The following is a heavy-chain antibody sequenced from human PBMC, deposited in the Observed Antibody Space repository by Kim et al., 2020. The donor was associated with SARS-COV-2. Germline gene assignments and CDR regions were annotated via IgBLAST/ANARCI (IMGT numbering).Heavy chain of an antibody. CDR2: IIPIFGTA. J-gene: IGHJ4*02. V-gene: IGHV1-69*13. CDR1: GGTFSSYA. Sequence: SVKVSCKASGGTFSSYAISWVRQAPGQGLEWMGGIIPIFGTANYAQKFQGRVTITADESTSTAYMELSSLRSEDTAVYYCARSMVRGVMFPSDYWGQGTLVTVSS. CDR3: ARSMVRGVMFPSDY. D-gene: IGHD3-10*01.